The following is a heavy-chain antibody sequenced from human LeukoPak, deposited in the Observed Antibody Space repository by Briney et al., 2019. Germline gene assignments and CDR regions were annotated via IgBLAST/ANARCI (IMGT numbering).Heavy chain of an antibody. D-gene: IGHD6-13*01. J-gene: IGHJ4*02. CDR1: GGSISSGGYY. Sequence: PSETLSLTCTVSGGSISSGGYYWSWIRQHPGKGLEWIGYIYYSGSTYYNPSLKSRVTISVDTSKNQFSLKLSSVTAADTAVYYCARDRYSSSWYYFDYWGQGTLVTVSS. CDR2: IYYSGST. CDR3: ARDRYSSSWYYFDY. V-gene: IGHV4-31*03.